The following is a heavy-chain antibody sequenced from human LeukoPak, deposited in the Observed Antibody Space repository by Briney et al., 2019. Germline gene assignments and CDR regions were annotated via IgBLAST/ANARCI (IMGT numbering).Heavy chain of an antibody. J-gene: IGHJ4*02. D-gene: IGHD5-18*01. CDR2: INPNSGDT. CDR3: ATEPNVDTAMVGLIDY. V-gene: IGHV1-2*02. Sequence: ASVKVSCKSSGYTFTGYYMHWVRQAPGQGLEWMGWINPNSGDTNYAQKLQGRVTMTTDTSTSTAYMELRSLRSDDTAVYYCATEPNVDTAMVGLIDYWGQGTLVTVSS. CDR1: GYTFTGYY.